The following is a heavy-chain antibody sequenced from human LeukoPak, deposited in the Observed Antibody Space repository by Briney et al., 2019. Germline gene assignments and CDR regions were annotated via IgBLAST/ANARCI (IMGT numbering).Heavy chain of an antibody. D-gene: IGHD2-15*01. CDR2: MSRSSSYT. V-gene: IGHV3-11*06. J-gene: IGHJ6*02. CDR3: ARGSVVVVAATISYYYYGMDV. CDR1: GFTLSDYY. Sequence: GGSLRLSCAASGFTLSDYYMNWIRQAPGKGLEWVSYMSRSSSYTNYADSVKGRFTISRDDAKNSLYLQMDSLRAGDTAVYYCARGSVVVVAATISYYYYGMDVWGQGTTVTVSS.